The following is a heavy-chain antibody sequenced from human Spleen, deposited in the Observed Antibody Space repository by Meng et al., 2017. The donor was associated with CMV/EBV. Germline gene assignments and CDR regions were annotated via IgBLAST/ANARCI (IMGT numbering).Heavy chain of an antibody. J-gene: IGHJ3*02. V-gene: IGHV1-2*02. CDR1: GGSFSSYA. D-gene: IGHD2-2*01. CDR3: AKRYCSSTSCLRIAFDI. Sequence: ASVKVSCKASGGSFSSYAISWVRQAPGQGLEWMGWINPNSGGTNYAQKFQGRVTMTRDTSISTAYMELSRLRSDDTAVYYCAKRYCSSTSCLRIAFDIWGQGTMVTVSS. CDR2: INPNSGGT.